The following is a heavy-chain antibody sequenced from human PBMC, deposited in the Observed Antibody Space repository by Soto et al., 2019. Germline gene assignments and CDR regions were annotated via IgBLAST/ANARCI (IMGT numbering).Heavy chain of an antibody. CDR3: ARGVGGNTIFGVVIIRGSFDY. J-gene: IGHJ4*02. D-gene: IGHD3-3*01. V-gene: IGHV1-18*01. CDR1: GYTFTSYG. CDR2: ISAYNGNT. Sequence: ASVKVSGKASGYTFTSYGISWVRQAPGQGLEWMGWISAYNGNTNYAQKLQGRVTMTTDTSTSTAYMELRSLRSDDTAVYYCARGVGGNTIFGVVIIRGSFDYWGQGTLVTVSS.